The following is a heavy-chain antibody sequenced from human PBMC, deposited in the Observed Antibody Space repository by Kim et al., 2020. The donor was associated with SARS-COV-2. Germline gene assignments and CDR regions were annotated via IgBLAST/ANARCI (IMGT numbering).Heavy chain of an antibody. D-gene: IGHD3-10*01. CDR1: GYTFTSYG. CDR3: ARDIYGSGSYSRYYYYYGMDV. J-gene: IGHJ6*02. V-gene: IGHV1-18*01. Sequence: ASVKVSCKASGYTFTSYGISWVRQAPGQGLEWMGWISAYNGNTNYAQKLQGRVTMTTDTSTSTAYMELRSLRSDDTAVYYCARDIYGSGSYSRYYYYYGMDVWGQGTTVTVSS. CDR2: ISAYNGNT.